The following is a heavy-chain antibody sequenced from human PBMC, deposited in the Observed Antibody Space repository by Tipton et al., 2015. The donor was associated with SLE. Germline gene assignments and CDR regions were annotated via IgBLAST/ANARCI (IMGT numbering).Heavy chain of an antibody. CDR1: GGSISSSSYY. V-gene: IGHV4-39*07. CDR2: INHSGST. CDR3: ARWTATIDAFDI. Sequence: TLSLTCTVSGGSISSSSYYWGWIRQPPGKGLEWIGEINHSGSTNYNPSLKSRVTISVDTSKNQFSLKLSSVTAADTAVYYCARWTATIDAFDIWGQGTMVTVSS. D-gene: IGHD5-24*01. J-gene: IGHJ3*02.